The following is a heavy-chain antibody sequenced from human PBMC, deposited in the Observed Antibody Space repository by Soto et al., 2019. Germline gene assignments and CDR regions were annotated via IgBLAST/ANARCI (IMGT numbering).Heavy chain of an antibody. CDR1: GGSISSGGYY. D-gene: IGHD1-1*01. CDR3: ARDSTGSLDY. Sequence: PSETLSLTCTVSGGSISSGGYYWSWIRQHPGKGLEWIGYIYYSGSTYYNPSLKSRVTISVDTSKNQFSLKLSSVTAADTAVYYCARDSTGSLDYWGQGTLVTVS. CDR2: IYYSGST. J-gene: IGHJ4*02. V-gene: IGHV4-31*03.